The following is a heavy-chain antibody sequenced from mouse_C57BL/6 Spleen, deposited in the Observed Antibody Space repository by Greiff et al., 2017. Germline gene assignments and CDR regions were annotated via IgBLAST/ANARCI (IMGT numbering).Heavy chain of an antibody. Sequence: VHLVESGAELVRPGASVTLSCKASGYTFTDYEMHWVKQTPVHGLEWIGAIDPETGGTAYNQKFKGKAILTADKSSSTAYMELRSLTSEDSAVYYCTKWLLRFAYWGQGTLVTVSA. CDR3: TKWLLRFAY. V-gene: IGHV1-15*01. CDR1: GYTFTDYE. J-gene: IGHJ3*01. D-gene: IGHD2-3*01. CDR2: IDPETGGT.